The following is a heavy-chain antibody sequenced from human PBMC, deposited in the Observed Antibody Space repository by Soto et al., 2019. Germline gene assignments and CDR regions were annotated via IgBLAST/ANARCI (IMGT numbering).Heavy chain of an antibody. Sequence: LSLTCAVYGGSFSGYYWSWIRQPPGKGLEWIGEINHSGSTNYNPSLKSRVTISVDTSKNQFSLKLSSVTAADTAVYYCARGPGVVATQFFGAFFDYWGQGTLVTVSS. J-gene: IGHJ4*02. CDR2: INHSGST. D-gene: IGHD5-12*01. V-gene: IGHV4-34*01. CDR3: ARGPGVVATQFFGAFFDY. CDR1: GGSFSGYY.